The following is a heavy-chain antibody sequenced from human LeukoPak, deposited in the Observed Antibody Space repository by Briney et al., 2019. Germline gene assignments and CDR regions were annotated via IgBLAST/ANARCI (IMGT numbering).Heavy chain of an antibody. Sequence: ASVKVSCKASGYTFSDYYLHWVRQAPGQGLEWMGWINPNSGGTNFAQKFRCRVTMTRDTSITTAYMELTRLKSDDTAVYYCARGGVRTAASSLGYWGQGTLVTVSS. D-gene: IGHD6-13*01. CDR1: GYTFSDYY. CDR3: ARGGVRTAASSLGY. J-gene: IGHJ4*01. CDR2: INPNSGGT. V-gene: IGHV1-2*02.